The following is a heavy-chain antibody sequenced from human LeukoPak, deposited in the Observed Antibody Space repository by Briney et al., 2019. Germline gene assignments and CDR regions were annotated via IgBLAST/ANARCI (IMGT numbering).Heavy chain of an antibody. J-gene: IGHJ3*01. Sequence: GGSLRLSCAASGFTFSTYAMSWDRQAPGKGLGWVAGISGSGSRTFYADSVKGRFTLFRDNSKNTLHLQMNSLRAEDTAIYYCARAPSYSSGRFDVWGQGTMVTVSS. CDR3: ARAPSYSSGRFDV. V-gene: IGHV3-23*01. D-gene: IGHD6-19*01. CDR1: GFTFSTYA. CDR2: ISGSGSRT.